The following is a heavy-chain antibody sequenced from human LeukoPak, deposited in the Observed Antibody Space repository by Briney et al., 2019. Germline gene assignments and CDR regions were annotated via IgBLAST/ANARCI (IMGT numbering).Heavy chain of an antibody. CDR3: ARDYGDYGDSFDH. V-gene: IGHV3-21*01. Sequence: GGSLRLSCAASGSTFSSYSMKWVRQAPGKGLEWVSSISSSSSYIYYADSVKGRFTISRDNAKNSLYLQMNSLRAEDTAVYYCARDYGDYGDSFDHWGQGTLVTVSS. CDR2: ISSSSSYI. J-gene: IGHJ4*02. D-gene: IGHD4-17*01. CDR1: GSTFSSYS.